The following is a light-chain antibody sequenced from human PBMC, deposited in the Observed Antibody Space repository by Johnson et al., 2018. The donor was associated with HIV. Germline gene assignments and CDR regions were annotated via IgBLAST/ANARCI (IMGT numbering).Light chain of an antibody. CDR2: ENN. V-gene: IGLV1-51*02. CDR1: TSNIGNNY. J-gene: IGLJ1*01. CDR3: GTWDSSLSAYV. Sequence: QSLLTQPPSVSAAPGRWVTVSCSGTTSNIGNNYVSWYQQLPGTAPKLLIYENNKRPSGIPDRFSGSKSGTSATLGITGLQTGDEADYYCGTWDSSLSAYVFGTGTKVTVL.